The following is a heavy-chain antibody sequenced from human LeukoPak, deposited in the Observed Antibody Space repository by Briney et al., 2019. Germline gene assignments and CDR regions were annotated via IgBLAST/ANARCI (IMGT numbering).Heavy chain of an antibody. Sequence: GSLRLSCAASGFTFHNYDIHWVRQAPGKGLEWVSFISSNGRVTLYADSVKGRFTLSRDNSKNTLYLQMNSLRAEDTAVYYCAKEYSYDEFGLDPWGQGTLVTVSS. CDR2: ISSNGRVT. V-gene: IGHV3-23*01. CDR1: GFTFHNYD. CDR3: AKEYSYDEFGLDP. J-gene: IGHJ5*02. D-gene: IGHD5-18*01.